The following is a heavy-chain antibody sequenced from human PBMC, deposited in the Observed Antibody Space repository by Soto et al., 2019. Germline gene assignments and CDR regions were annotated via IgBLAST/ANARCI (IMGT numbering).Heavy chain of an antibody. CDR3: AREGYYDSSGLNRDAFDI. J-gene: IGHJ3*02. Sequence: EVQLVESGGGLIQPGGSLRLSCAASGFTVSSNHMSWVRQAPGKGLEWVSVIYSGGSTYYADSVKGRFTISRDNSKNTLYLQMNSLRAEDTAVYYCAREGYYDSSGLNRDAFDIWGQGTMVTVSS. D-gene: IGHD3-22*01. CDR1: GFTVSSNH. V-gene: IGHV3-53*01. CDR2: IYSGGST.